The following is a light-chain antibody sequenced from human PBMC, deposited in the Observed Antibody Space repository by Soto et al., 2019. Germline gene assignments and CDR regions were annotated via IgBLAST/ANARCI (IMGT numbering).Light chain of an antibody. V-gene: IGKV3-11*01. CDR3: QHRNGWPFT. CDR2: DVS. CDR1: QSVYSY. J-gene: IGKJ4*01. Sequence: EVVLTQSPATLSLSPGERATLSCRASQSVYSYLAWYQQKPGQPPRLLISDVSNMASGIPARFSGSGYGTDFTLTISSLEPEDFAVYYCQHRNGWPFTFGGGTKVEIK.